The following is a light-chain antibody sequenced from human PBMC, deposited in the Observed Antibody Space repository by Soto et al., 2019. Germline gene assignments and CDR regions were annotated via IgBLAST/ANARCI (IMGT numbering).Light chain of an antibody. V-gene: IGLV2-14*01. Sequence: QSALTQPASVSGSPGQSNTISCTGTSSDVGGYNSVSWYQQHPGKAPKLMIYEVSNRPSGVSNRFSGSKSANTASLTISGLQAEDEADYYCSSFTSTSTLYVFGTGTKLTVL. CDR1: SSDVGGYNS. CDR3: SSFTSTSTLYV. CDR2: EVS. J-gene: IGLJ1*01.